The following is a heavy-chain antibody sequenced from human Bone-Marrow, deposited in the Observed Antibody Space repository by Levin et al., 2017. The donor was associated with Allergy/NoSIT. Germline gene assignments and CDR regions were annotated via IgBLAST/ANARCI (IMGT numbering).Heavy chain of an antibody. V-gene: IGHV3-11*01. CDR3: TDAIR. Sequence: GGSLRLSCVASGFAFGDQYLNWIRQAPGKGLEWVAYISVSGDDIHYADSVRGRFTISMDNAANSLYPFMDSLRAEDTAVYYCTDAIRWGQGTMVTVSS. D-gene: IGHD2-2*01. CDR1: GFAFGDQY. CDR2: ISVSGDDI. J-gene: IGHJ4*02.